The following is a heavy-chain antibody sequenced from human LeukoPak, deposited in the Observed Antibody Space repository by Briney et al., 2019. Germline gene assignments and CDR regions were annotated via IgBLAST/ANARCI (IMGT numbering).Heavy chain of an antibody. V-gene: IGHV3-30*18. CDR2: ISYDGSNK. CDR3: ANGREVRVATMGSDY. Sequence: GRSLRLSCAASGFTFSSYGMHWVRQAPGKGLEWVPVISYDGSNKYYADSLKGRFTISRDNSKNTLYLKMNSLRAEDTAVYYCANGREVRVATMGSDYWGRGTLVSVS. CDR1: GFTFSSYG. J-gene: IGHJ4*02. D-gene: IGHD5-12*01.